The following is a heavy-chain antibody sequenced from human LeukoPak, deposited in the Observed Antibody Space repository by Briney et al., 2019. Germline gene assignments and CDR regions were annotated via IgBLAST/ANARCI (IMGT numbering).Heavy chain of an antibody. CDR3: AKRAVAGTGRAFDY. CDR1: GFTFSSYA. V-gene: IGHV3-23*01. J-gene: IGHJ4*02. D-gene: IGHD6-19*01. Sequence: GGSLRLSCAASGFTFSSYAMDWVRQAPGKGLEWVSIISSSDNTTYYADSVKGRFTISRDNSKNTLYLQMNTLRAEDTAVYYCAKRAVAGTGRAFDYWGQGTLVTVSS. CDR2: ISSSDNTT.